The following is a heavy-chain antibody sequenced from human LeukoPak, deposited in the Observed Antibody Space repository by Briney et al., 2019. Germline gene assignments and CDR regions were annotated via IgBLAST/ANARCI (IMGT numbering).Heavy chain of an antibody. V-gene: IGHV3-23*01. CDR2: ISGNGGTT. CDR3: AKVHDSANY. J-gene: IGHJ4*02. Sequence: GGSLRLSLAASGFTFTIHARSWVGQAAGKELGWVSAISGNGGTTYYADSVKGRFTISRDNSKSTQYLQMNSLRAEDTATYYCAKVHDSANYWGQGTLVTVSS. D-gene: IGHD2-15*01. CDR1: GFTFTIHA.